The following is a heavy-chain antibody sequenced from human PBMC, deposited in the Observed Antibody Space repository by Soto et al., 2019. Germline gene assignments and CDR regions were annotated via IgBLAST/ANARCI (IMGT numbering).Heavy chain of an antibody. J-gene: IGHJ3*01. Sequence: QVQLQESGPGLVKPSGTLSLTCAVSGGSISSSHWWTWVRQSPGKGLEYIGEISHSGTSNSNPSLKSRVPLSVDKSKNHFSLTLISVTAADTAVYYCARVVLTITRGAFDAWGQGTLVIVSS. D-gene: IGHD3-9*01. V-gene: IGHV4-4*02. CDR1: GGSISSSHW. CDR2: ISHSGTS. CDR3: ARVVLTITRGAFDA.